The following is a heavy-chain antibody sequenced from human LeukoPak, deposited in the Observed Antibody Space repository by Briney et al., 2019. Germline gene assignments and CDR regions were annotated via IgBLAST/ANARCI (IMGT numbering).Heavy chain of an antibody. CDR3: ASPGAPYYDFWSGHFPLDY. CDR1: GFTFSDYY. Sequence: GGSLRLSCAASGFTFSDYYMSWIRQAPGGGLEWVSYISSSGSTIYYADSVKGRFTISRDNAKNSLYLQMNSLRAEDTAVYYCASPGAPYYDFWSGHFPLDYWGQGTLVTVSS. CDR2: ISSSGSTI. J-gene: IGHJ4*02. D-gene: IGHD3-3*01. V-gene: IGHV3-11*01.